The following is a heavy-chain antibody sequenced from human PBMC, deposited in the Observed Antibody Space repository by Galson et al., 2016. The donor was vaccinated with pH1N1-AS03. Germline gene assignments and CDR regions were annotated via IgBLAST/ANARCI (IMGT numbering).Heavy chain of an antibody. Sequence: SVKVSCKVSGNTLTELSIQWVRQAPGEGPDWMGGFDPDNTETVYAQKFQGRVTMTEDTSTDTAYMELSSLRSGDTAKYYCVTTAYAFGLGSVDAFDVWGQGTKVTVSS. D-gene: IGHD3-16*01. J-gene: IGHJ3*01. V-gene: IGHV1-24*01. CDR2: FDPDNTET. CDR3: VTTAYAFGLGSVDAFDV. CDR1: GNTLTELS.